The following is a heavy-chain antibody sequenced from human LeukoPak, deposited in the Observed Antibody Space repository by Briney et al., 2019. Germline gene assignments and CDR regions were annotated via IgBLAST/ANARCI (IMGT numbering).Heavy chain of an antibody. CDR3: ARLRGVVPAASKRFDP. V-gene: IGHV4-59*01. J-gene: IGHJ5*02. Sequence: SETLSLTCTVSGGSISSYYWSWIRQPLGKGLEWIGYIYYSGSTNYNPSLKSRVTISVDTSKNQFSLKLSSVTAADTAVYYCARLRGVVPAASKRFDPWGQGTLVTVSS. CDR1: GGSISSYY. CDR2: IYYSGST. D-gene: IGHD2-2*01.